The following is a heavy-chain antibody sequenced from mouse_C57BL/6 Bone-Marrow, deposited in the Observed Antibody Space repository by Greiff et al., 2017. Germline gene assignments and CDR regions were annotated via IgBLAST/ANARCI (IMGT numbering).Heavy chain of an antibody. J-gene: IGHJ2*01. CDR3: ARGGNYGGYYFDY. CDR2: IYPRDGGT. Sequence: VQLVESGPELVKPGASVKLSCKASGYTFTSYDINWVKQRPGQGLEWIGWIYPRDGGTKYNEKFKGKATLTVEKSSSTVYLELSRLTSDDSAVDYCARGGNYGGYYFDYWGQGTTLTVSS. V-gene: IGHV1-85*01. CDR1: GYTFTSYD. D-gene: IGHD2-1*01.